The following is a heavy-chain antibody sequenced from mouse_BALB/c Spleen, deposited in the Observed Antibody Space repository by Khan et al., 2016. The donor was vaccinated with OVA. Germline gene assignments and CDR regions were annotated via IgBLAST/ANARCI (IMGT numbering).Heavy chain of an antibody. V-gene: IGHV2-2*01. CDR1: GFSLNTYG. CDR2: IRSGGST. D-gene: IGHD1-1*02. CDR3: AKNSDMDDFTY. J-gene: IGHJ3*01. Sequence: VQLQESGPGLVQPSQSLSITCTVSGFSLNTYGIHWIRQSQGKGLEWLGVIRSGGSTDYHGAFISRLSITKDHSKSQVFFKMNSLQADDTAIYYWAKNSDMDDFTYWGQGTLVTVSA.